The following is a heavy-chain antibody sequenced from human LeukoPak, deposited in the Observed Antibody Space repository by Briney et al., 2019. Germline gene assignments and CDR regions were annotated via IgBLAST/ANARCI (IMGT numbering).Heavy chain of an antibody. CDR2: IYYSGST. CDR1: GGSISSYY. CDR3: ARHTTGPSPDAFDI. V-gene: IGHV4-59*08. J-gene: IGHJ3*02. D-gene: IGHD3-9*01. Sequence: SETLSLTCTASGGSISSYYWSWIRQPPGKGLEWIGYIYYSGSTNYNPSLKSRVTISVDTSKNQFSLKLCSVTAADTAVYYCARHTTGPSPDAFDIWGQGTMVTVSS.